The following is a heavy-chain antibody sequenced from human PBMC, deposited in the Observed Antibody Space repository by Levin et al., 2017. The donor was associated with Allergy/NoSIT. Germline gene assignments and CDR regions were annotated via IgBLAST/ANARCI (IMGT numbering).Heavy chain of an antibody. V-gene: IGHV3-23*01. D-gene: IGHD1-26*01. J-gene: IGHJ4*02. CDR3: AKEGSGSYSEN. CDR1: GFTFSSSA. Sequence: LSLTCAASGFTFSSSAMSWVRQAPGEGLEWVSAVSGDGGRTWYADSVRGRFTISRDNSKNTLCLHMSSLRAEDTAVYYCAKEGSGSYSENWGQGTLVTVSS. CDR2: VSGDGGRT.